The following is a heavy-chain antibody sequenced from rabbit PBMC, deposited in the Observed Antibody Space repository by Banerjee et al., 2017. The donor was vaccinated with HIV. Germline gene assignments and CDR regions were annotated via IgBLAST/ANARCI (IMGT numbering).Heavy chain of an antibody. J-gene: IGHJ4*01. D-gene: IGHD6-1*01. V-gene: IGHV1S7*01. Sequence: QLEESGGGLVQPGGSLKLSCKASGFDFSTYSMSWVRQAPGKGLEWIGYIVPIFGVTYYANWVNGRFTISSHNAQNTLCLRLNSLTAADTATYFCVREAGYGGYGDANLWGPGTLVTDS. CDR3: VREAGYGGYGDANL. CDR2: IVPIFGVT. CDR1: GFDFSTYS.